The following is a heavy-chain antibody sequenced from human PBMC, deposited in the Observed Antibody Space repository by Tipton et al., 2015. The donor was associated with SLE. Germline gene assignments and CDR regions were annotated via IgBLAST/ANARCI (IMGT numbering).Heavy chain of an antibody. CDR3: ARDLPTTVVTPLDY. Sequence: SLRLSCAASGFTFSSYAMHWVRQAPGKGLEWVAVISYDGSNNYYADSVKGRFTISRDNSKNTLYLQMHSLRAEDTAVYYCARDLPTTVVTPLDYWGQGTLVTVSS. V-gene: IGHV3-30*04. CDR1: GFTFSSYA. D-gene: IGHD4-23*01. CDR2: ISYDGSNN. J-gene: IGHJ4*02.